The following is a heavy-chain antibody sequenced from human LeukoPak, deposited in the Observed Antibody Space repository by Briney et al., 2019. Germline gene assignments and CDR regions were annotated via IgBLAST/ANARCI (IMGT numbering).Heavy chain of an antibody. J-gene: IGHJ4*02. CDR3: ARSYGGYGYYFDY. Sequence: PGGSLRLSCAASGFTFSSYSMNWVRQAPGKGLEWVSSISSSSSYIYYADSVKGRFTISRDNAKNSLYLQMNSLRAEDTAVYYCARSYGGYGYYFDYWGQGTLVTVSS. CDR2: ISSSSSYI. CDR1: GFTFSSYS. D-gene: IGHD5-12*01. V-gene: IGHV3-21*01.